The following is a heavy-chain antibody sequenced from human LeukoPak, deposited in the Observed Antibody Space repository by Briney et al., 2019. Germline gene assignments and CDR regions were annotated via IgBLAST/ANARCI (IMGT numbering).Heavy chain of an antibody. CDR2: ISSSSTI. CDR3: ARGEGAFDI. V-gene: IGHV3-48*01. Sequence: GGSLRLSCAASGFTFSSYSMNWVRQAPGKGLEWVSYISSSSTIYYADSVKGRFTISRDNAKNSLYLQMNSLRAEDTAVCYCARGEGAFDIWGQGTMVTVSS. CDR1: GFTFSSYS. J-gene: IGHJ3*02.